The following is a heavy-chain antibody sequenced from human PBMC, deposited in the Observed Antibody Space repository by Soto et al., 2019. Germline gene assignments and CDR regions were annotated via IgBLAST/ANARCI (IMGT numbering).Heavy chain of an antibody. D-gene: IGHD3-22*01. CDR3: ARDSQDYDSSGYANHFDY. V-gene: IGHV1-69*13. Sequence: SVKVSCKASGGTFSSYAISWVRQAPGQGLEWMGGIIPIFGTANYAQKFQGRVTITADESTSTAYMELSSLRSEDTAVYYCARDSQDYDSSGYANHFDYWGQGTLVTVSS. CDR2: IIPIFGTA. J-gene: IGHJ4*02. CDR1: GGTFSSYA.